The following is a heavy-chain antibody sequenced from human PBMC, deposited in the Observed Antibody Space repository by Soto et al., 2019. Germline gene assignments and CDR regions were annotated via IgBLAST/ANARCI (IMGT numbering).Heavy chain of an antibody. CDR2: ISGDGGST. V-gene: IGHV3-43*02. Sequence: GGSLRLSCAASGFTFDDYAMHWVRHAPGKGLEWVSLISGDGGSTYYADSVKGRFTISRDNSRNSLYLQMNSLRTEDTALYYGAKEIDYGDYFDYWGQGTLVTVSS. CDR1: GFTFDDYA. CDR3: AKEIDYGDYFDY. J-gene: IGHJ4*02. D-gene: IGHD4-17*01.